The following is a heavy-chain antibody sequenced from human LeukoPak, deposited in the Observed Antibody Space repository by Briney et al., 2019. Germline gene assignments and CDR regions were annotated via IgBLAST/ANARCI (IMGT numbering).Heavy chain of an antibody. V-gene: IGHV4-30-2*01. J-gene: IGHJ4*02. Sequence: SQTLSLTCAVSGGSISSGGYSWSWIRQPPGKGLEWIGYIYHSGSTYYNPSLKSRVTISVDRSKNQFSLKLSSVTAADTDVYYCARGVDYSNYFDYWGQGTLVTVSS. D-gene: IGHD4-11*01. CDR3: ARGVDYSNYFDY. CDR1: GGSISSGGYS. CDR2: IYHSGST.